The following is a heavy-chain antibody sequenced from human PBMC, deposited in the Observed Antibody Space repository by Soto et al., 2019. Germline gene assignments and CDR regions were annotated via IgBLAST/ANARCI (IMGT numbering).Heavy chain of an antibody. V-gene: IGHV4-59*01. CDR2: LYYGRSA. CDR1: GDAISSYY. J-gene: IGHJ4*02. Sequence: QVQLQESGPGLVKPSETLSLNCAVSGDAISSYYCMWIRQPPGKELEYIGYLYYGRSANYNPSLGSRVTLSVDTSTNKCSLTLGCITAADTAVYYCALSSIAVVTEYWGKGTRVTVSS. CDR3: ALSSIAVVTEY. D-gene: IGHD2-2*01.